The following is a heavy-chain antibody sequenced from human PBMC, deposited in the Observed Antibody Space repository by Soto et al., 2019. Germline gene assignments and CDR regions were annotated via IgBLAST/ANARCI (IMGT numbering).Heavy chain of an antibody. CDR2: ISYDGSNK. J-gene: IGHJ4*02. CDR1: GFTFSSYA. V-gene: IGHV3-30-3*01. D-gene: IGHD3-10*01. CDR3: ARDPGNYGSGSYVFDY. Sequence: GGSLRLSCAASGFTFSSYAMHWVRQAPGKGLEWVAVISYDGSNKYYADSVKGRFTISRDNSKNTLYLQMNSLRAEDTAVYYCARDPGNYGSGSYVFDYWGQGTLVTVSS.